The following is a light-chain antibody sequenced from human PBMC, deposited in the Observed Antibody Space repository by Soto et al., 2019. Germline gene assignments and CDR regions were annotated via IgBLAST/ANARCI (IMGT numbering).Light chain of an antibody. CDR2: RNN. CDR1: SSNIGSNY. J-gene: IGLJ3*02. V-gene: IGLV1-47*01. Sequence: QSVLTQPPSASGTPGQRVTISCSGSSSNIGSNYVYWNQQLPGTAPKLLIYRNNQRPSGVPDRFCGSKSGTSASLVISGLRSEDEADYYCASWDGTLSGWVFGGGTTLPVL. CDR3: ASWDGTLSGWV.